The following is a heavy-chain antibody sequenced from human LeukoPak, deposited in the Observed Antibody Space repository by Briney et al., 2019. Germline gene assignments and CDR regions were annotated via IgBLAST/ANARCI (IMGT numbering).Heavy chain of an antibody. CDR3: ASHGGP. CDR2: IWYDGSNK. Sequence: GGSLRLSCAASGFSFSSYGMHWVRQAPGKGLEGVAVIWYDGSNKNCADSVKGRFTISRVNSKNMLYLQMNSLRVEDTALYYCASHGGPWGQGTLVTVSS. J-gene: IGHJ4*02. V-gene: IGHV3-33*01. CDR1: GFSFSSYG.